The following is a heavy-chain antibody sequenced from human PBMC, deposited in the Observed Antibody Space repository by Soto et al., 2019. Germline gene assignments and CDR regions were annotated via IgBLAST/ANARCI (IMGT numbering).Heavy chain of an antibody. J-gene: IGHJ4*02. Sequence: QVQLVQSGAEVKKPGSSVKVSCKASGGTFSSYTISWVRQAPGQGLEWMGRIIPILGIANYAQKFQGRVKITADKSTSTAYMELSSLRSEDTAVYYCARENDSSGYYGPLAYWGQGTLVTVSS. CDR1: GGTFSSYT. CDR2: IIPILGIA. CDR3: ARENDSSGYYGPLAY. D-gene: IGHD3-22*01. V-gene: IGHV1-69*08.